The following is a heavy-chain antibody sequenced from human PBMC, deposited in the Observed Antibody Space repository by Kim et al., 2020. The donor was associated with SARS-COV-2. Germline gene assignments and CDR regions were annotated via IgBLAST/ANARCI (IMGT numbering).Heavy chain of an antibody. D-gene: IGHD3-9*01. CDR3: ARDIKLGFDWLLWDQYYYYGMDV. V-gene: IGHV3-48*02. CDR2: ISSSSSTI. CDR1: GFTFSSYS. J-gene: IGHJ6*02. Sequence: GGSLRLSCAASGFTFSSYSMNWVRQAPGKGLEWVSYISSSSSTIYYADSVKGRFTISRDNAKNSLYLQMNSLRDEDTAVYYGARDIKLGFDWLLWDQYYYYGMDVWGQGTTVTVSS.